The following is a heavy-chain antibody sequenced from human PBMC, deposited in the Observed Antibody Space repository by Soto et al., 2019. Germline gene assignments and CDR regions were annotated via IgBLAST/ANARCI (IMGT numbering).Heavy chain of an antibody. CDR3: ARSRGNPAGVEFDS. CDR1: GGSISSSSYY. D-gene: IGHD1-1*01. V-gene: IGHV4-39*01. Sequence: SETLSLTCTVSGGSISSSSYYWGWIRQPPGKGLEWIGSIYYSGSTYYNPSLKSRVTISVDTSKNQFSLKLNSVTAADTAVYYCARSRGNPAGVEFDSWGQGTLVTVSS. J-gene: IGHJ4*02. CDR2: IYYSGST.